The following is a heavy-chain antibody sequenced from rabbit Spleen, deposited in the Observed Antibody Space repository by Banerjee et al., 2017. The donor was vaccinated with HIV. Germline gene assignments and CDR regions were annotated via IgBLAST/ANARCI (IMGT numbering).Heavy chain of an antibody. D-gene: IGHD8-1*01. V-gene: IGHV1S40*01. J-gene: IGHJ6*01. Sequence: QSLEESGGDLVKPGASLTLTCTASGFSFSSRDYMCWVRQAPGKGLELTACINTDTGSTYYASWAKDRFTISKTSSTTVTLQMTSLTAADTATYFCARDTGSSFSSYGMDLWGQGTLVTVS. CDR2: INTDTGST. CDR1: GFSFSSRDY. CDR3: ARDTGSSFSSYGMDL.